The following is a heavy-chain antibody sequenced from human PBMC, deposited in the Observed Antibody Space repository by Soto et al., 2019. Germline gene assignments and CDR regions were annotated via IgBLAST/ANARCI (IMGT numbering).Heavy chain of an antibody. CDR2: ISGSGGST. Sequence: EVQLLESGGGLVQPGGSLRLSCAASGFTFSSYAMNWVRQAPGKGLEWVSVISGSGGSTYYADAVKGRFTISRDNSKNTLYLQMNSLRVEDTAVYYCAKRTVGWYFDLWRRCPLVTVSS. CDR1: GFTFSSYA. CDR3: AKRTVGWYFDL. J-gene: IGHJ2*01. D-gene: IGHD4-17*01. V-gene: IGHV3-23*01.